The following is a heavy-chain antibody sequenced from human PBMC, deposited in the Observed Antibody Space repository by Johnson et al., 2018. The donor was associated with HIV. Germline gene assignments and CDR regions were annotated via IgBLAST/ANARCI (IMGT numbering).Heavy chain of an antibody. Sequence: QVQLVESGGGVVLPGGSLRLSCAASGFTFSSYAMHWVRQAPGKGLEWVSGINWNSGSTGYADSVKGRSTISRDNSTNTLYLQMNSLRGEDTAVYYCAKATTGSDAFDIWGQGTMVTVSS. V-gene: IGHV3-NL1*01. CDR3: AKATTGSDAFDI. J-gene: IGHJ3*02. CDR2: INWNSGST. CDR1: GFTFSSYA. D-gene: IGHD1-1*01.